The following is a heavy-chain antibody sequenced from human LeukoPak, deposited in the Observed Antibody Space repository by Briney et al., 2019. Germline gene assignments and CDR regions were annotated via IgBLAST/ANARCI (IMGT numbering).Heavy chain of an antibody. CDR1: GLSFSSSA. D-gene: IGHD6-19*01. CDR2: IPYDGDKI. J-gene: IGHJ4*02. V-gene: IGHV3-30*01. Sequence: GRSLRLSCAASGLSFSSSAMHWVRQAPGKGLEWVAVIPYDGDKIFYADSVKGRFTISRDNSKNTLYLQMNSLRGDDTAVYYRARTHGDFSNGWFYFDYWGQGTLVTVSS. CDR3: ARTHGDFSNGWFYFDY.